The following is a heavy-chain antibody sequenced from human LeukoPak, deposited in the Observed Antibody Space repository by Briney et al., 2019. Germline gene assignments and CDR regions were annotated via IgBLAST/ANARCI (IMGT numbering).Heavy chain of an antibody. CDR3: ARKGLGGELGGFDS. D-gene: IGHD1-26*01. V-gene: IGHV3-20*04. J-gene: IGHJ4*02. CDR2: LNRNGDIT. CDR1: GYTFGDYG. Sequence: GGSLRLSCAASGYTFGDYGMSWVRQVPGKGLEWVSGLNRNGDITGYADFVQGRLTISRDNAKNSLYLQMNSLRVEDTALYYCARKGLGGELGGFDSWGQGTLVTVSS.